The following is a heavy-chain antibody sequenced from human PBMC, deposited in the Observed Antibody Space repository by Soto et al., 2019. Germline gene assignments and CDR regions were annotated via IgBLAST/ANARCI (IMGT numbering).Heavy chain of an antibody. CDR3: ARLGGQWELDY. V-gene: IGHV4-59*01. Sequence: SETLSLTCAASGGSISTNYWTWIRQPPGKGLEWIGYIYSSGSTKYNPSLKSRVTISIDTSKNQFSLKLSSVTAADTAIYYCARLGGQWELDYWGQGTLVTVSS. CDR1: GGSISTNY. D-gene: IGHD1-26*01. CDR2: IYSSGST. J-gene: IGHJ4*02.